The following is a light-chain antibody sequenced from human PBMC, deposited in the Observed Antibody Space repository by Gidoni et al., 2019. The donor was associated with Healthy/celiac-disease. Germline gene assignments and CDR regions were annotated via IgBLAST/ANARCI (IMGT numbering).Light chain of an antibody. J-gene: IGKJ4*01. CDR2: DAS. CDR3: QQRSNWPLT. V-gene: IGKV3-11*01. CDR1: QSVSIY. Sequence: EVVLTQSPAPLSLSPGERATLSCRASQSVSIYLAWYQQKPGQAPRLLIYDASNRATGIPARFSGSGSGTDFTLTISSLEPEDFAVYYCQQRSNWPLTFGGXTKVEIK.